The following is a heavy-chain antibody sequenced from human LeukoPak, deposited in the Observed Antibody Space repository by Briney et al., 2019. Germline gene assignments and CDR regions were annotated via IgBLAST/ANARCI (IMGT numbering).Heavy chain of an antibody. CDR2: ISGDGGST. J-gene: IGHJ4*02. D-gene: IGHD1-26*01. V-gene: IGHV3-43*02. CDR3: AKNYSGSYYGGDY. CDR1: GFTFDDYA. Sequence: PGGSLRLSCAASGFTFDDYAMRWVRQAPGKGLEWVSLISGDGGSTYYADSAKGRFTISRDNSKNSLYLQMNSLRTEDIALYYCAKNYSGSYYGGDYWGEGTLVTVSS.